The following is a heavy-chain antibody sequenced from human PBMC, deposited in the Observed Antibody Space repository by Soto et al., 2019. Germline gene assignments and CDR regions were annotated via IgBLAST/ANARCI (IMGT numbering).Heavy chain of an antibody. D-gene: IGHD3-10*01. V-gene: IGHV4-34*01. CDR1: SESFSKYY. CDR3: ARVYYDASVSSFPY. J-gene: IGHJ4*02. CDR2: INQRGST. Sequence: QVQLQHWGAGLLKSSETLSLTCAVYSESFSKYYWNLIRQSPRKGLEWIGEINQRGSTNYNPSLKSRVTIAIDTSKHQLSLKLNSVTAADTAMYYCARVYYDASVSSFPYWGPGNLVTVSS.